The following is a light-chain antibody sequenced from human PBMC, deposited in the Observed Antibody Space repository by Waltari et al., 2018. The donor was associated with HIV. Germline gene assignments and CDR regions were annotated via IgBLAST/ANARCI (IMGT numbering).Light chain of an antibody. CDR1: SSDGGGYNH. V-gene: IGLV2-14*01. J-gene: IGLJ2*01. CDR3: SSYTSSSTLV. CDR2: EVS. Sequence: QSALTQPASVSGSPGQSITIPCTGTSSDGGGYNHASWYQQYPGKAPKPIIYEVSNRPSGVSNRFSGSKSGNTASLTISGLQAEDEADYYCSSYTSSSTLVFGGGSKLTVL.